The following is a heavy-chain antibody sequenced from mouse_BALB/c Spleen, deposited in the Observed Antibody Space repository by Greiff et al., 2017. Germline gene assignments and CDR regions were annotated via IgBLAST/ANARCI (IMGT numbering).Heavy chain of an antibody. CDR1: GYAFSSYW. CDR2: IYPGDGDT. V-gene: IGHV1-80*01. CDR3: ARLLGAY. J-gene: IGHJ3*01. Sequence: QVQLQQSGAELVRPGSSVKISCKASGYAFSSYWMNWVEQRPGQGLEWIGQIYPGDGDTNYNGKFKGKATLTADKSSSTAYMQLSSLTSEDSAVYFCARLLGAYWGQGTLVTVSA. D-gene: IGHD4-1*01.